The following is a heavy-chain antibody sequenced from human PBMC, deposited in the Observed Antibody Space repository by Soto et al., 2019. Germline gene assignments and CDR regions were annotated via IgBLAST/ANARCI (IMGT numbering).Heavy chain of an antibody. V-gene: IGHV3-33*01. Sequence: QVQLVESGGGVVQPGRSLRLSCAASGFTFSSYGMHWVRQAPGKGLEWVAVIWYDGSNKYYADSVKGRFTISRDNSKNTLYLRMNSLKAEDTAVYYCAREGRTTVVTPGYFQHWGQGTLVTVSS. D-gene: IGHD4-17*01. CDR3: AREGRTTVVTPGYFQH. CDR1: GFTFSSYG. J-gene: IGHJ1*01. CDR2: IWYDGSNK.